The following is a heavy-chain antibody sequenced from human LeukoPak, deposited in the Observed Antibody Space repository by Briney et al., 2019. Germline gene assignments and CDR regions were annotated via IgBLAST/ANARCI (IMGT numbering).Heavy chain of an antibody. CDR1: GFTFSSYG. J-gene: IGHJ4*02. V-gene: IGHV3-30*02. Sequence: LPGGSLRLSCAASGFTFSSYGMHWVRQAPGKGLEWVAFIRYDGSNKYYADSVKGRFTISRDNSKNTLYLQMNSLRAEDTAVYYCAREIMVHFGYWGQGTLVTVSS. CDR2: IRYDGSNK. D-gene: IGHD2-8*01. CDR3: AREIMVHFGY.